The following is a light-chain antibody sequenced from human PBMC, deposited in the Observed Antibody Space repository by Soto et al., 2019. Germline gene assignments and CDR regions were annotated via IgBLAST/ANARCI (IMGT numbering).Light chain of an antibody. J-gene: IGKJ5*01. CDR1: QSVSSN. Sequence: ATLSLTASQSVSSNLAWYQQKPGQAPRLLIYDASNRATGIPARFSGSGSGTDFTLTIISLEPEDFAVYYCQQRSNWPITFGQGTRLEIK. CDR3: QQRSNWPIT. CDR2: DAS. V-gene: IGKV3-11*01.